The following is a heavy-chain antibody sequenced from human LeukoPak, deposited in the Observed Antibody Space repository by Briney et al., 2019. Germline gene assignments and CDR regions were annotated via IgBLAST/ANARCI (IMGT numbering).Heavy chain of an antibody. D-gene: IGHD4-17*01. J-gene: IGHJ4*02. CDR1: GFTFSSYA. V-gene: IGHV3-30-3*01. Sequence: PGGSLRLSCAASGFTFSSYAMHWVRQAPGKGLEWVAVISYDGSNKYYADSVKGRFTISRDNSKNTLYLQMNSLRAEDTAVYYCAREHFHDYGTFDYWGQGTLVTVSS. CDR3: AREHFHDYGTFDY. CDR2: ISYDGSNK.